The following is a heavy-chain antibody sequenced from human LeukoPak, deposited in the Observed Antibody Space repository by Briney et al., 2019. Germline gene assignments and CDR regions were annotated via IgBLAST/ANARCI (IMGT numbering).Heavy chain of an antibody. CDR3: ARVASGSYYYPFDS. CDR1: GFTVSSNY. Sequence: GGSLRLSCAASGFTVSSNYMSWVRQAPGKGLEWVSVIYIGVSTYYADSVKGRFTISRDNSKNTLYLQMNSLRAEDTAVYYCARVASGSYYYPFDSWGQGTLVTVSS. J-gene: IGHJ4*02. D-gene: IGHD1-26*01. CDR2: IYIGVST. V-gene: IGHV3-53*01.